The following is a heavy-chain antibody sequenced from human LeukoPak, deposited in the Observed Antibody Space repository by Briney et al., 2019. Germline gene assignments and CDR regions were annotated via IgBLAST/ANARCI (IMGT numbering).Heavy chain of an antibody. J-gene: IGHJ5*02. CDR1: GGSISSHY. CDR3: ARGHCSSTSCYRNWFDP. Sequence: SETLSLTCTVPGGSISSHYWSWIRQPPGMGLEWIGYIYYSGSTNYNPSLSSRVTISVDTSKNQFSLKLTSMTAADTAVYYCARGHCSSTSCYRNWFDPWGQGTLVTVSS. V-gene: IGHV4-59*11. CDR2: IYYSGST. D-gene: IGHD2-2*01.